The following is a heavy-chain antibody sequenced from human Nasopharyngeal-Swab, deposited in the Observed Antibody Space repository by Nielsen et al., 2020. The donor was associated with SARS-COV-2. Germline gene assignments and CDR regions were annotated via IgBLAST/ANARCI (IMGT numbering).Heavy chain of an antibody. CDR3: GRSGELRFLEWLNTRPDY. J-gene: IGHJ4*02. CDR2: ISSSSSYI. Sequence: GASLKISCAASGFTFSSYSMNWVRQAPGKGLEWVSSISSSSSYIYYADSVKGRFTISRDNAKNSLYLQMNSLRAEDTAVYYCGRSGELRFLEWLNTRPDYWGQGTLVTVSS. CDR1: GFTFSSYS. D-gene: IGHD3-3*01. V-gene: IGHV3-21*01.